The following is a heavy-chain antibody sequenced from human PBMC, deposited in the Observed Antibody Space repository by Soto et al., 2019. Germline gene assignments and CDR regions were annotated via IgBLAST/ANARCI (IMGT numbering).Heavy chain of an antibody. CDR3: ARAALIKSAGVKSFLDF. D-gene: IGHD3-16*01. CDR2: IHHSGSS. V-gene: IGHV4-4*02. J-gene: IGHJ4*02. Sequence: SETLSLTCVVSGGSFSSSNWCSWVRQPPGKGLEWIAEIHHSGSSYYNPSFKSRATISLDTSKNQFSLDLRSVTAADTAVYYCARAALIKSAGVKSFLDFWGQGTLVTVSS. CDR1: GGSFSSSNW.